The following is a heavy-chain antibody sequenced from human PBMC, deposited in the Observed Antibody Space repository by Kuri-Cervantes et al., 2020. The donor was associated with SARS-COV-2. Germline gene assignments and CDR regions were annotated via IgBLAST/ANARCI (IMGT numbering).Heavy chain of an antibody. CDR1: GYTFTSYG. D-gene: IGHD4/OR15-4a*01. Sequence: ASVKVSCKASGYTFTSYGISWVRQAPGQGLEWMGWISAYNGNKNYAQKLQGRVTMTTDTSTSTAYVELRSLRSDDTAVYYCARDLTIVAGGFDYWGQGTLVTVSS. CDR2: ISAYNGNK. J-gene: IGHJ4*02. V-gene: IGHV1-18*01. CDR3: ARDLTIVAGGFDY.